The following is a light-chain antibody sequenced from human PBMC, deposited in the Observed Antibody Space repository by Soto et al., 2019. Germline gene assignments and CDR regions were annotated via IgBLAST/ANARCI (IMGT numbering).Light chain of an antibody. CDR2: GAS. J-gene: IGKJ1*01. V-gene: IGKV3-15*01. CDR1: QSVSSN. Sequence: EIVLTQAPGTLSLSPGERAPLSCRASQSVSSNLAWYQQKPGQVPRLLIYGASTRATGIPARFSGSGSGTEFTLTISSLQSEDFAVYYCQQYNNWPRTFGQGTKVDI. CDR3: QQYNNWPRT.